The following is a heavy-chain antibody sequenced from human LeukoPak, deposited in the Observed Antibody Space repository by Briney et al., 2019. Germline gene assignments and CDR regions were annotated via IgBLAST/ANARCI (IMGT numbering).Heavy chain of an antibody. CDR2: INPNSGGT. CDR1: GYTFTGYY. J-gene: IGHJ3*02. Sequence: ASVKVSCKASGYTFTGYYMNWVRQAPGQGLEWMGWINPNSGGTNYAQKFQGRVTMTRDTSISTAYMELSRLRSDDTAVYYCARVNTTLEWLFEQKDAFDIWGQGTMVTVSS. CDR3: ARVNTTLEWLFEQKDAFDI. D-gene: IGHD3-3*01. V-gene: IGHV1-2*02.